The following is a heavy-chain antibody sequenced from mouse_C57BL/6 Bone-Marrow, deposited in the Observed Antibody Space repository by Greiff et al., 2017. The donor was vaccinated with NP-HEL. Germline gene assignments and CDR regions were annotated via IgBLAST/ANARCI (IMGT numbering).Heavy chain of an antibody. Sequence: EVQLVESGGGLVKPGGSLKLSCAASGFTFSSYAMSWVRQTPEKRLEWVATISDGGSYTYYPDNVKGRFTISRDNAKNNLYLQMSHLKSEDTAMYYCAREGDSNYGGGAMDYWGQGTSVTGSS. D-gene: IGHD2-5*01. V-gene: IGHV5-4*01. CDR3: AREGDSNYGGGAMDY. CDR2: ISDGGSYT. J-gene: IGHJ4*01. CDR1: GFTFSSYA.